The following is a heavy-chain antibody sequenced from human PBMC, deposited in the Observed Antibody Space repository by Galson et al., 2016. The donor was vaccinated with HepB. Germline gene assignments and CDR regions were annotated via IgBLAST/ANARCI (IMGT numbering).Heavy chain of an antibody. CDR1: GYTFTSYD. J-gene: IGHJ5*02. V-gene: IGHV1-8*01. Sequence: SVKVSCKASGYTFTSYDINWVRQATGQGLEWMGWMDPDSGNTGYAQKFQGRVTMTRDTCISTAYMELSSLRSEDTAVYYCARNPSRTGDFDPWGQGTLVTVSS. CDR3: ARNPSRTGDFDP. D-gene: IGHD7-27*01. CDR2: MDPDSGNT.